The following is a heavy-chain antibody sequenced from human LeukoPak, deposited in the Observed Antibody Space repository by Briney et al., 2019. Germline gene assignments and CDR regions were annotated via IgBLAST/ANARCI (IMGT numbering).Heavy chain of an antibody. D-gene: IGHD3-3*01. CDR2: INTKTGNP. CDR1: GYTFSNYV. J-gene: IGHJ4*02. V-gene: IGHV7-4-1*02. CDR3: ARDQDLRSGQYRRDFDY. Sequence: ASVKVSCKASGYTFSNYVMNWVRQAPGQGPEWMGWINTKTGNPTYAQGFTGRFVFSLDTSVSTAYLQISSLKAEGTAVYYCARDQDLRSGQYRRDFDYWGQGTLVTVSS.